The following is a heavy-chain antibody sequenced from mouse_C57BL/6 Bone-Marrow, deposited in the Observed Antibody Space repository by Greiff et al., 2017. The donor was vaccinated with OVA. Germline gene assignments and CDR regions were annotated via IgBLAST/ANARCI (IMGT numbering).Heavy chain of an antibody. CDR3: VRAELPTCYYAMDY. CDR1: GFTFNTYA. V-gene: IGHV10-3*01. D-gene: IGHD1-1*01. Sequence: EVHLVESGGGLVQPKGSLKLSCAASGFTFNTYAMHWVRQAPGKGLEWVARIRSKSSNYATYYADSVKDRFTITRDDSQSMLYLQMNNLKTEDTAMYYCVRAELPTCYYAMDYWGQGTSVTVSS. CDR2: IRSKSSNYAT. J-gene: IGHJ4*01.